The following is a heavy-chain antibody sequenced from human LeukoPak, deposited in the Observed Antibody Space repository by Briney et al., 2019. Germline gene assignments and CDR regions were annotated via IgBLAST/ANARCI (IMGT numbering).Heavy chain of an antibody. Sequence: SETLSLTCTLSGGSISSSSAYWGWLRQPPGKGLEWIGSIYYSKNTYYNPSLKSRVTISADTSKNQFSPTLGSVSATDTAVYYCVSPRGFSYGYFDYWGQGTLVSVSS. D-gene: IGHD5-18*01. CDR3: VSPRGFSYGYFDY. V-gene: IGHV4-39*01. CDR1: GGSISSSSAY. J-gene: IGHJ4*02. CDR2: IYYSKNT.